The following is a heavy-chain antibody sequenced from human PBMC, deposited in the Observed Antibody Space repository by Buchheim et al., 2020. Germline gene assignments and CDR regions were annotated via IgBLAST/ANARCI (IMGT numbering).Heavy chain of an antibody. CDR1: GGSISSSSYY. J-gene: IGHJ4*02. CDR2: IYYICST. V-gene: IGHV4-39*01. Sequence: QLQLQESGPGLVKPSETLSLTCTVSGGSISSSSYYWGWIRQPPGKGLEWIGSIYYICSTYYNPSLKSRVTISVDTSKNQFSLKLSSVTAADTAVYYCARRLSSVTIFGVVIGFDYWGQGTL. D-gene: IGHD3-3*01. CDR3: ARRLSSVTIFGVVIGFDY.